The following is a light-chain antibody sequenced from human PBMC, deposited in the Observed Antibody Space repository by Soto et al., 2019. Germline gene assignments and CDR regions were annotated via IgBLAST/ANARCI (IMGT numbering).Light chain of an antibody. CDR2: DAS. J-gene: IGKJ5*01. CDR1: QDISNY. CDR3: QQYDNPPIT. V-gene: IGKV1-33*01. Sequence: DIQLTQSPSSLSESVRERVTIACKASQDISNYLNWYQQKPGKAPKLLIYDASNLETGVPSRFSGSGYGIDFTFTIRSLQPEDIATYYCQQYDNPPITFGQGTRLEIK.